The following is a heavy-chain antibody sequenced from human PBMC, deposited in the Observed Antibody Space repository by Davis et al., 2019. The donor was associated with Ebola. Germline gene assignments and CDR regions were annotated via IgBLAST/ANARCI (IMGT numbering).Heavy chain of an antibody. Sequence: AGSPTHSCKASLHTFTTVAIHWVRQAPGQRLEWMGWINAGNGNTIYSQNFQGRVTITRDTSASTVYMELSSLRSEDTAVYYCAGNSVTTRLDYYGMDVWGQGTTVTVSS. V-gene: IGHV1-3*01. D-gene: IGHD4-17*01. CDR1: LHTFTTVA. CDR2: INAGNGNT. CDR3: AGNSVTTRLDYYGMDV. J-gene: IGHJ6*02.